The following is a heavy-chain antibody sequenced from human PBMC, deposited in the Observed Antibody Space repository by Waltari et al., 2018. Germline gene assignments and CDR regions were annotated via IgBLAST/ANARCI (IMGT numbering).Heavy chain of an antibody. D-gene: IGHD6-19*01. J-gene: IGHJ4*02. CDR3: ARAPKPVAVNYFDF. CDR2: INQSGRP. CDR1: GLSFSNFS. V-gene: IGHV4-34*01. Sequence: CGVDGLSFSNFSWIWIRQPPGKGREWIGEINQSGRPNYNPSLKSGVTISIDTSGNRLSLRLNSVAAADSAVYYCARAPKPVAVNYFDFWGQGTPVTVSS.